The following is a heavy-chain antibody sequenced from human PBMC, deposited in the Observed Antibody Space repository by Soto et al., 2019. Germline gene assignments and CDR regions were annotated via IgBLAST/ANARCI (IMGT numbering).Heavy chain of an antibody. Sequence: ESGGGLVQPGGSLRLSCAASGFTFSDHYMDWVRQAPGKGLEWVGRTRNKANSYTTEYAASVKGRFTISRDDSKNSLYLQMNSLKTEDTAVYYCAREGLDYYDSSGYFDYWGQGTLVTVSS. J-gene: IGHJ4*02. CDR3: AREGLDYYDSSGYFDY. CDR1: GFTFSDHY. V-gene: IGHV3-72*01. CDR2: TRNKANSYTT. D-gene: IGHD3-22*01.